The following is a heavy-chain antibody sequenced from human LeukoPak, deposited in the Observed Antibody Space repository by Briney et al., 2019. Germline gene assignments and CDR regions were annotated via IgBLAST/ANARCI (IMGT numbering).Heavy chain of an antibody. CDR1: GFTFSSYW. CDR3: ARDQYYDFWSGYRFDP. J-gene: IGHJ5*02. Sequence: GGSLRLSCAASGFTFSSYWMSWVRQAPGKGLEWVANIKQDGSEKYYVDSVKGRFTISRDNAKNSLYLQMNSLRAEDTAVYYCARDQYYDFWSGYRFDPWGQGTLVTVSS. D-gene: IGHD3-3*01. V-gene: IGHV3-7*01. CDR2: IKQDGSEK.